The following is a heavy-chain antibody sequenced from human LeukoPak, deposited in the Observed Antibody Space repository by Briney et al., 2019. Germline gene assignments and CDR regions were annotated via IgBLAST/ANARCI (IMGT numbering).Heavy chain of an antibody. CDR1: GFTFSSYS. J-gene: IGHJ3*02. CDR3: ATDPLPVYAFDI. Sequence: PGGSLRLSCAASGFTFSSYSMNWVRQAPGKGLEWVSSISSSSSYIYYADSVKGRFTISRDNAKNSLYLQMNSLRAEDTAVYYCATDPLPVYAFDIWGQGTMVTVSS. V-gene: IGHV3-21*01. D-gene: IGHD1-26*01. CDR2: ISSSSSYI.